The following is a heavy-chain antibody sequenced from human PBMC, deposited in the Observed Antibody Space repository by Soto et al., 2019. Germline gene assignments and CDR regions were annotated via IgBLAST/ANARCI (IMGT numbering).Heavy chain of an antibody. CDR1: GGSIRSGAYY. CDR2: IYYSGST. Sequence: QVQLQESGPRLVKPSQTLPLTCTVSGGSIRSGAYYWSWIRQHPGKGLEWIGYIYYSGSTYYSPALQSRVTISVDTSENQFSLKLRSVTAADTAVYYCARVDNYYYGVDVWGRGTTVTVSS. CDR3: ARVDNYYYGVDV. V-gene: IGHV4-31*03. J-gene: IGHJ6*02.